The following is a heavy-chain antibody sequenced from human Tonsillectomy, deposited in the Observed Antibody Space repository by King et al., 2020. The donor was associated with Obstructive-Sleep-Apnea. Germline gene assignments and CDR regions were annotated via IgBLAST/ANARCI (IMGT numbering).Heavy chain of an antibody. V-gene: IGHV3-30*03. CDR1: GFTFSSYG. D-gene: IGHD2-2*01. CDR3: ASAAMRAPAFDY. J-gene: IGHJ4*02. Sequence: VQLVESGGGGVQPGRSLRLSCAASGFTFSSYGMHGVRQAPGKGLEGVALLSDDGSNKFYAESGKGRFTTSRDNAKNTLYWQMSCVRAVDTAVYYCASAAMRAPAFDYWGQGTLVTVSS. CDR2: LSDDGSNK.